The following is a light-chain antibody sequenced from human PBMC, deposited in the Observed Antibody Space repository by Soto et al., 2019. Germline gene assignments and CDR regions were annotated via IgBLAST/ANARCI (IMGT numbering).Light chain of an antibody. Sequence: IQMPQSRSTLSASVVDRVTIPYRASQSISSWLAWYQQKPGKAPKLLIYAASTLQSGVPSRFSGSGSGTDFTLTISCLQSEDFATYYCQQLNSYPLTFGGGTKVDIK. J-gene: IGKJ4*01. CDR1: QSISSW. CDR3: QQLNSYPLT. CDR2: AAS. V-gene: IGKV1-5*01.